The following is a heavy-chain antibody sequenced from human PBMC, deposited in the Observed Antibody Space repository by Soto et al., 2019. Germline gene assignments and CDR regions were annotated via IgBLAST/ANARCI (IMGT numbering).Heavy chain of an antibody. D-gene: IGHD1-26*01. J-gene: IGHJ4*02. CDR3: ARGWGAAFDY. CDR2: IYYGGRT. CDR1: GGSISSYY. V-gene: IGHV4-59*08. Sequence: QVQLQESGPGLVKPSETLSLTCTVSGGSISSYYWCWIRQPPEKGLEWIGYIYYGGRTNYNTSLKSRVTISADTSKNQFSMKLSAVTATDTAVYYCARGWGAAFDYWGQGTLVTVSS.